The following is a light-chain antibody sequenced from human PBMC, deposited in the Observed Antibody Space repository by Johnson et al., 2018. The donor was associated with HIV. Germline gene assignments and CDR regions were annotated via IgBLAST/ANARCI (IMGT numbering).Light chain of an antibody. CDR1: SSNIGNNY. CDR2: ENN. CDR3: GTWDSSLSAYV. V-gene: IGLV1-51*02. J-gene: IGLJ1*01. Sequence: QSVLTQPPSVSAAPGQKVTISCSGSSSNIGNNYVSWYQQLPGTAPKLLIYENNKRPSGIPDRFSGSKSGTSATLGITGLQTGDAADYYCGTWDSSLSAYVFGIGIKVTVL.